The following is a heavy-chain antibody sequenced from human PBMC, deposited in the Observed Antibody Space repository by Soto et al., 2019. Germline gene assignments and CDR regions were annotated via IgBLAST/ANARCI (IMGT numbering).Heavy chain of an antibody. Sequence: EVQLLESGGGLVQPGGSLRLSCAASGFTFGNFVMRWVRQTPGKGLEWVSTITESGGDTYYTDSVKGLFTISRDNSKNTLYLQMTSLRAEDTALYYCTRASSDRNHMEVWGPGTTVTVSS. CDR3: TRASSDRNHMEV. J-gene: IGHJ6*02. CDR2: ITESGGDT. V-gene: IGHV3-23*01. CDR1: GFTFGNFV.